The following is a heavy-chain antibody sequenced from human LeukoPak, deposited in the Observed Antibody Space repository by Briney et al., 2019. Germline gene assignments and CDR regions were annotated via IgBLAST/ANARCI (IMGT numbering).Heavy chain of an antibody. CDR1: GYTFTSYG. CDR3: AMRYCSSTSCYNWFDP. Sequence: ASVKVSCKASGYTFTSYGISWVRQAPGQGLEWMGWISAYNGNTNYAQKLQGRVTMTTDTSTSTAYMELRSLRSDDTAVYGCAMRYCSSTSCYNWFDPWGQGTLVTVSS. D-gene: IGHD2-2*02. CDR2: ISAYNGNT. V-gene: IGHV1-18*01. J-gene: IGHJ5*02.